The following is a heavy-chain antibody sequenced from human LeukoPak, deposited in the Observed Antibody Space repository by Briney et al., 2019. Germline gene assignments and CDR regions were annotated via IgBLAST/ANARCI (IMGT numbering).Heavy chain of an antibody. D-gene: IGHD6-13*01. CDR3: ARFSSIAAAFDY. CDR1: GGSISSYY. Sequence: SETLSLTCTVSGGSISSYYWSWIRQPPGKGLEWIAYIYYSGSTNYNPSLKSRVTISVDTSKNQFSLKLSSVTAADTAVYYCARFSSIAAAFDYWGLGTLVTVSS. J-gene: IGHJ4*02. CDR2: IYYSGST. V-gene: IGHV4-59*01.